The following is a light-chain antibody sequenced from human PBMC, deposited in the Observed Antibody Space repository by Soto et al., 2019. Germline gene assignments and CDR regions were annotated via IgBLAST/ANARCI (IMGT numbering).Light chain of an antibody. CDR2: GAS. Sequence: EIVLTQSPGTLSLSPGERATPSCRASQSVSSSYLGWYQQKPGQAPRLLIYGASGRATGIPDRFSGSGSGTDFTLTISRLEPEDFAVYYCQHYGGSPSFTFGPGTKVDI. V-gene: IGKV3-20*01. J-gene: IGKJ3*01. CDR3: QHYGGSPSFT. CDR1: QSVSSSY.